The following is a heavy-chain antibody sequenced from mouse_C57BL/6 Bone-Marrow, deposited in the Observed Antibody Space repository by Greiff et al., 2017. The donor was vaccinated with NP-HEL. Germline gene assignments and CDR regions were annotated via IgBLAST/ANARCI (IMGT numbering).Heavy chain of an antibody. Sequence: VQLKQSGPELVKPGASVKISCKASGYTFTDYYMNWVKQSHGKSLEWIGDINPNNGGTSYNQKFKGKATLTVDKSSSTAYMELRSLTSEDSAVYYCYYGSSYYAMDYWGQGTSVTVSS. V-gene: IGHV1-26*01. CDR1: GYTFTDYY. CDR3: YYGSSYYAMDY. J-gene: IGHJ4*01. D-gene: IGHD1-1*01. CDR2: INPNNGGT.